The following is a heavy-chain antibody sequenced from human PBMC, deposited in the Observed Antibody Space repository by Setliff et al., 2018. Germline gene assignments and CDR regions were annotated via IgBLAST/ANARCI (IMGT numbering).Heavy chain of an antibody. Sequence: KPSETLSLTCTVSGGSISSGSYYWSWIRQPAGKGLEWIGRIYTSGSTNYNPSLKSRVTISVDTSKNQFSLKLSSVTAADTAVYYCARGPVMIVATGYFDYWGQGTLVTVPQ. CDR1: GGSISSGSYY. CDR2: IYTSGST. D-gene: IGHD3-22*01. V-gene: IGHV4-61*02. J-gene: IGHJ4*02. CDR3: ARGPVMIVATGYFDY.